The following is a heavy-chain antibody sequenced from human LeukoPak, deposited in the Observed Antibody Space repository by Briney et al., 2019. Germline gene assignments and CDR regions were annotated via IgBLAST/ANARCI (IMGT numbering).Heavy chain of an antibody. CDR1: GFTFSSYS. CDR3: ARGAIAAGAAFDI. D-gene: IGHD6-13*01. Sequence: GGSLRLSCAASGFTFSSYSMNWVRQAPGKGLEWVSSISSSSSYIYYADSVKGRFTISRDNAKNSLYLQMNSLRAEDTAVYYCARGAIAAGAAFDIWGQGTMVTVSS. J-gene: IGHJ3*02. CDR2: ISSSSSYI. V-gene: IGHV3-21*01.